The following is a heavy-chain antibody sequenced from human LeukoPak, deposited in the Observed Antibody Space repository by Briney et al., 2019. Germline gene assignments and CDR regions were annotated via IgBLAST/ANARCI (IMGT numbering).Heavy chain of an antibody. D-gene: IGHD3-22*01. V-gene: IGHV1-2*02. CDR1: GYTFSDYY. CDR2: INPNSGAT. Sequence: GASVKVSCKASGYTFSDYYMHWVRQAPGQGLEWMGWINPNSGATNYAQKFQDRVTVTRATSFSTAYMELRRLRSDDTAVFYCARGGGSSGYPDSWGQGTLVTVSS. J-gene: IGHJ4*02. CDR3: ARGGGSSGYPDS.